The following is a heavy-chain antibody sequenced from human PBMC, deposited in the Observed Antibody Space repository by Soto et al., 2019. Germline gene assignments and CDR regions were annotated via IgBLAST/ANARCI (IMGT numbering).Heavy chain of an antibody. CDR2: IIPIFGTA. D-gene: IGHD5-18*01. CDR1: GGTFSSYA. J-gene: IGHJ4*02. V-gene: IGHV1-69*13. CDR3: ARRGTAMAPFDD. Sequence: SVKVSCNASGGTFSSYASSWVRQAPGQGLEWMGGIIPIFGTANYAQKFQGRVTITADESTSTAYMELSSLRSEDTAVYYCARRGTAMAPFDDWGQGTLVTVSS.